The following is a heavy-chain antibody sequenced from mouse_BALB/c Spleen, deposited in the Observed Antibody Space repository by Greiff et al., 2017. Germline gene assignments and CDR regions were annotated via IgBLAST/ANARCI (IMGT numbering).Heavy chain of an antibody. CDR2: IDPENGDT. J-gene: IGHJ3*01. CDR1: GFNIKDYY. Sequence: VQLQQSGAELVRSGASVKLSCTASGFNIKDYYMHWVKQRPEQGLEWIGWIDPENGDTEYAPKFQGKATMTADTSSNTAYLQLSSLTSEDTAVYYCNDYGFAYWGQGTLVTVSA. V-gene: IGHV14-4*02. D-gene: IGHD1-1*01. CDR3: NDYGFAY.